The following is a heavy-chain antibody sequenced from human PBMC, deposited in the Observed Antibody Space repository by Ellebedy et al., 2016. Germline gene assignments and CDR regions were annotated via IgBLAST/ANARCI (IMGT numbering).Heavy chain of an antibody. J-gene: IGHJ4*02. CDR2: IKQDGSEK. V-gene: IGHV3-7*02. Sequence: GGSLRLXCAASGFTFSSYCMSWVRQAPGKGLEWVANIKQDGSEKYYVDSVKGRFTISRDNAKNTLYLQMNSLRAEDTAVYYCARVVAAAGDYWGQGTLVTVSS. D-gene: IGHD6-13*01. CDR1: GFTFSSYC. CDR3: ARVVAAAGDY.